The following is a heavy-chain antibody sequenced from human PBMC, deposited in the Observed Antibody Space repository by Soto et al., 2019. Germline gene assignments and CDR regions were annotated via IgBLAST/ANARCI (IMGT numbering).Heavy chain of an antibody. J-gene: IGHJ4*02. V-gene: IGHV3-74*03. CDR2: ISSNGRNT. D-gene: IGHD6-19*01. Sequence: EVQLVESGGGLVQPGGSPRLSCAASGFAFSSYWMQWVRQAPGKGPVWVSRISSNGRNTTYADPVKGRFTVSRDNAKNTLHLQMTSLRDDDTAVYYCVKASTVTGVGGYRWGQGTLVTVSS. CDR3: VKASTVTGVGGYR. CDR1: GFAFSSYW.